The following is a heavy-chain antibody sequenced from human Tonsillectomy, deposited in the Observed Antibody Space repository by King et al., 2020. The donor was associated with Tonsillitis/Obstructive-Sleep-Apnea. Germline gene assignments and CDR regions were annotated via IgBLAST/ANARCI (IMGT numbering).Heavy chain of an antibody. V-gene: IGHV3-9*01. D-gene: IGHD3-3*01. Sequence: VQLVESGGGLVQPGRSLRLSCAASGFTLDDYAMHWVRQAPGKGLEWVSGITPGKGLEWVSGITWNSGSIGYVDSVKGRFTISRDNAKNSLYLQMNSLRPEDTALYYCAKGSVWSGYSEYMDVWGKGTTVTVSS. J-gene: IGHJ6*03. CDR1: GFTLDDYA. CDR2: ITWNSGSI. CDR3: AKGSVWSGYSEYMDV.